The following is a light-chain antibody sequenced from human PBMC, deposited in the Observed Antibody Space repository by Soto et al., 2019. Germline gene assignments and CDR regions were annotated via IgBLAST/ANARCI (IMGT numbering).Light chain of an antibody. Sequence: QSALPRPAAVSGSPGQSITISCTGTDSDVGGDNYVSWYQQHPGKAPELMINEFSHRPSGVSNRFAGSKSDNTASLSISGLKAEDESDYYCSSYTSISTIYGFGTGTKVTVL. J-gene: IGLJ1*01. CDR1: DSDVGGDNY. CDR2: EFS. V-gene: IGLV2-14*01. CDR3: SSYTSISTIYG.